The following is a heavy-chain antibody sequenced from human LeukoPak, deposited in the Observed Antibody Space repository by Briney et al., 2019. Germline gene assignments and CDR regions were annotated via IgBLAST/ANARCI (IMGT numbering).Heavy chain of an antibody. V-gene: IGHV1-2*02. Sequence: ASVKVSCKASGYTFTGYYMHWVRQAPGQVLGWMGWINPNSGGTNYAQKFQGRVTMTRDTSISTAYMELSRLRSDDTAVYYCARSDYYDSSGFHPDYFQHWGQGTLVTVSS. CDR3: ARSDYYDSSGFHPDYFQH. D-gene: IGHD3-22*01. J-gene: IGHJ1*01. CDR1: GYTFTGYY. CDR2: INPNSGGT.